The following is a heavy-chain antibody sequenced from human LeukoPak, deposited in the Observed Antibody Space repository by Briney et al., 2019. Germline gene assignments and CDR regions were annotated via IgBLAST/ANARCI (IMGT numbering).Heavy chain of an antibody. CDR2: IYTSAST. Sequence: AETLSPTCTASGGSISNYYWSWIRQPAGKGLEWIGHIYTSASTNYNPSFKSRVTISLDTSKNQFSLELNSVTAADTAAYYCARVDTSGWHYFDDWGQGTLVTVSS. D-gene: IGHD6-19*01. CDR1: GGSISNYY. CDR3: ARVDTSGWHYFDD. V-gene: IGHV4-4*07. J-gene: IGHJ4*02.